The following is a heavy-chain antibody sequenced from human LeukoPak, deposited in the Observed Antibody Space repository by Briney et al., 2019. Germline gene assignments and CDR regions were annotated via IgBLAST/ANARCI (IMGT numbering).Heavy chain of an antibody. V-gene: IGHV3-7*05. D-gene: IGHD6-19*01. Sequence: GGTLRLSCEASGLTLSTYWMSWVRQAPGKGLEWVANIKQDGSERYYVEPVKGRFTISRDNAKNSLYLQMNSLRAEDTAVYYCAGSTGWARYFDYWGQGTLVTVSS. CDR2: IKQDGSER. CDR3: AGSTGWARYFDY. CDR1: GLTLSTYW. J-gene: IGHJ4*02.